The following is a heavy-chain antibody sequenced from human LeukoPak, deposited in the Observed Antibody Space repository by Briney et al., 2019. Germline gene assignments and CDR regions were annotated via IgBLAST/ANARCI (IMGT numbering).Heavy chain of an antibody. Sequence: PSETLSLTCTVSGGSISSYYWSWIRQPAGKGLEWIGRIYTSGSTNYNPSLKSRVIMSVDTSKNQFSLKLSSVTAADTAVYYCARAHWPYYYDSSDAFDIWGQGTMVTVSS. J-gene: IGHJ3*02. D-gene: IGHD3-22*01. V-gene: IGHV4-4*07. CDR2: IYTSGST. CDR3: ARAHWPYYYDSSDAFDI. CDR1: GGSISSYY.